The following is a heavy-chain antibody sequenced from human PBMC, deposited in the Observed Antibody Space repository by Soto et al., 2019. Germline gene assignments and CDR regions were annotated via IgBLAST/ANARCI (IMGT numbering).Heavy chain of an antibody. Sequence: GGSLRLSCAASGFTFNNYGMHWVRQAPGKGLEWVAVIWYDGSHESYADSVKGRFTISRDNSKNTLYLQMNSLRAEDTAVYYCARDRYSYDICVYQGVAWYLDLWGRGALVTVYS. CDR3: ARDRYSYDICVYQGVAWYLDL. CDR1: GFTFNNYG. CDR2: IWYDGSHE. V-gene: IGHV3-33*01. J-gene: IGHJ2*01. D-gene: IGHD3-22*01.